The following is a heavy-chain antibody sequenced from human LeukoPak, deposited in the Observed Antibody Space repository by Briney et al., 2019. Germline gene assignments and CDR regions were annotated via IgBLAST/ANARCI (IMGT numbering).Heavy chain of an antibody. CDR1: GYTFTGYY. CDR2: INPNSGST. CDR3: AIGFWSGYYFDY. Sequence: PGASVKVSCKASGYTFTGYYMHWVRQAPGQGLEWMGWINPNSGSTNYAQKFQGRVTMTRDTSISTAYMELSRLRSDDTAVYYCAIGFWSGYYFDYWGQGTLVTVSS. D-gene: IGHD3-3*01. V-gene: IGHV1-2*02. J-gene: IGHJ4*02.